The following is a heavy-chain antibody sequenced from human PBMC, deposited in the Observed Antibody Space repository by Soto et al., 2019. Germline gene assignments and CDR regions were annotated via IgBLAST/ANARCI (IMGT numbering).Heavy chain of an antibody. CDR1: GGTFSSYT. Sequence: QVQLVQSGAEVKKPGSSVKVSCKASGGTFSSYTISWVRQAPGQGLEWMGRIIPILGIANYAQKFQGRVTITADKSTSTAYMELSSLRSEDTAVYYCARDGTDGIVGATGGMDVWGQGTTVTVSS. CDR2: IIPILGIA. D-gene: IGHD1-26*01. CDR3: ARDGTDGIVGATGGMDV. V-gene: IGHV1-69*08. J-gene: IGHJ6*02.